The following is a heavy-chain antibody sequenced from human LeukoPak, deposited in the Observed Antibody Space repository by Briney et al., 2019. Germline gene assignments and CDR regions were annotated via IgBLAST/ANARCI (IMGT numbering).Heavy chain of an antibody. CDR1: GDSISNYY. Sequence: PSETLSLTCTVSGDSISNYYWSWIRQPPGKGLEWIGCVYYSGSSNYDPSLKSRVTISLDTSKNQFSLRLNSVTAADTAVYYSARSLTTGIDWFDPWGQGTLVTVSS. J-gene: IGHJ5*02. CDR2: VYYSGSS. D-gene: IGHD4/OR15-4a*01. V-gene: IGHV4-59*08. CDR3: ARSLTTGIDWFDP.